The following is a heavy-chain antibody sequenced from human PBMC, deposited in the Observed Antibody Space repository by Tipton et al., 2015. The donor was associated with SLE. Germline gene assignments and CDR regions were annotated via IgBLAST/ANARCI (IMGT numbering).Heavy chain of an antibody. CDR2: IYYSGST. V-gene: IGHV4-59*01. CDR1: GVSFSGYY. CDR3: ARGNLVGATYYFDY. J-gene: IGHJ4*02. D-gene: IGHD1-26*01. Sequence: TLSLTCAVYGVSFSGYYWSWFRHPPGKGLEWIGYIYYSGSTNYNPSLKSRVTISVDTSKNQFSLKLSSVTAADTAVYYCARGNLVGATYYFDYWGQGTLVTVSS.